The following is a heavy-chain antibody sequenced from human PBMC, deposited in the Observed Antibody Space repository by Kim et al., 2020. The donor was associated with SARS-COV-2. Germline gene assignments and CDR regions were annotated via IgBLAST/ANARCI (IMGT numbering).Heavy chain of an antibody. V-gene: IGHV3-23*01. CDR2: ISGSGGRT. Sequence: GGSLRLSCAASGFTFSSYAMTWVRQAPGKGLEWVSAISGSGGRTYYADSVKGRFTISRDNSRNTLYLQMNSLRAEDTAVYYCAKEHQGSNWAGLALDIWGQGTMVTVSS. D-gene: IGHD6-13*01. J-gene: IGHJ3*02. CDR1: GFTFSSYA. CDR3: AKEHQGSNWAGLALDI.